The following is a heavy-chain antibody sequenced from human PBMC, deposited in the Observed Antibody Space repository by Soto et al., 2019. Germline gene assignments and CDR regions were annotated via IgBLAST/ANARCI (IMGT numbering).Heavy chain of an antibody. CDR1: GGSISSSSYY. D-gene: IGHD3-22*01. J-gene: IGHJ4*02. Sequence: PSETLSLTCTVSGGSISSSSYYWGWIRQPPGKGLEWIGSIYYSGSTYYNPSLKSRVTISVDTSKNQFSLKLSSVTAADTAVYYCASQRITMIVVVNNYWGQGTLVTGSS. CDR2: IYYSGST. V-gene: IGHV4-39*01. CDR3: ASQRITMIVVVNNY.